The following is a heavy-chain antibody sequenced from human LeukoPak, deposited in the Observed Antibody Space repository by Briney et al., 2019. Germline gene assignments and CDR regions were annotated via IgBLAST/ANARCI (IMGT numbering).Heavy chain of an antibody. CDR2: VSHGESYK. J-gene: IGHJ4*02. CDR1: GFTFSSYA. Sequence: PGGSLRLSCAASGFTFSSYAMHWVRQAPGKGLEWVAVVSHGESYKYYADSVKGRFTISRDNSKNTLYLQMNSLRPEDTAVYYCARVRGGATTGLYFDYWGQGTLVTVSS. V-gene: IGHV3-30*04. D-gene: IGHD1-26*01. CDR3: ARVRGGATTGLYFDY.